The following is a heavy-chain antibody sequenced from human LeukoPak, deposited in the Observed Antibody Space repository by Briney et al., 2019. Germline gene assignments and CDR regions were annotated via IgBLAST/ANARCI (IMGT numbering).Heavy chain of an antibody. J-gene: IGHJ5*02. CDR3: AREVTQYNWFDP. V-gene: IGHV4-31*03. CDR2: IYYSGSI. D-gene: IGHD2-21*02. Sequence: SETLSLTCTVSGGSISSGGYYWSWIRQHPGKGLEWIGYIYYSGSIYYNPSLKSRVTISVDTSKNQFSLKLSSVTAADTAVCYCAREVTQYNWFDPWGQGTLVTVSS. CDR1: GGSISSGGYY.